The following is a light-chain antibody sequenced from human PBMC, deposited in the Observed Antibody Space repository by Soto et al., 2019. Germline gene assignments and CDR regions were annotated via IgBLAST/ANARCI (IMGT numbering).Light chain of an antibody. J-gene: IGKJ1*01. CDR2: DAA. CDR3: RQRSNWPPWT. Sequence: ETVSTQSPATLSVSPGEIATLSCRAGRSVSSCLASYQQKPGHAPRLLLYDAANRAAGSRARFSGSRSGTDLSLTISSLVPEDVAVYYCRQRSNWPPWTFGQGTKVDIK. CDR1: RSVSSC. V-gene: IGKV3-11*01.